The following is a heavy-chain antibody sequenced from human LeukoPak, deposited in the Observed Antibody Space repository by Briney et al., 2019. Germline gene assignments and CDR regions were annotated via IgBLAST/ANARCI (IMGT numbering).Heavy chain of an antibody. V-gene: IGHV3-74*01. Sequence: GGSLRLSCAASGFTFSNYWMHWVRQAPGKGLVWVSRINSDGSSTSYADSVKGRFTISRDNAKNTLYLQMNSLRAEDTAVYYCASIMVRGPFGFDYWGQGTLVTVSS. CDR3: ASIMVRGPFGFDY. CDR1: GFTFSNYW. CDR2: INSDGSST. J-gene: IGHJ4*02. D-gene: IGHD3-10*01.